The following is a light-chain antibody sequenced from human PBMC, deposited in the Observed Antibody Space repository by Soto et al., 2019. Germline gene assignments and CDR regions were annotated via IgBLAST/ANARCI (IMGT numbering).Light chain of an antibody. CDR1: QSVSSY. CDR3: QQRSNWPRT. V-gene: IGKV3-11*01. Sequence: EIVLTQSPATLSLSPGERATLSCRASQSVSSYLAWYQQKPGQAPRLLISDASNRATGIPARFSGSGSGTDFTLTISSLEPEDCAVYYCQQRSNWPRTFGGGTKVEIK. CDR2: DAS. J-gene: IGKJ4*01.